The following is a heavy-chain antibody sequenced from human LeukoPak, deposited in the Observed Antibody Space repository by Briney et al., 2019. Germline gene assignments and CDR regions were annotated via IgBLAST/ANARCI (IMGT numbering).Heavy chain of an antibody. V-gene: IGHV4-39*07. J-gene: IGHJ3*02. CDR1: GGSVSSGSYY. CDR3: ARPVGATVFDI. CDR2: INHSGST. D-gene: IGHD1-26*01. Sequence: SETLSLTCTVSGGSVSSGSYYWSWIRQPPGKGLEWIGEINHSGSTNYNPSLKSRVTISVDTSKNQFSLKLSSVTAADTAVYYCARPVGATVFDIWGQGTMVTVSS.